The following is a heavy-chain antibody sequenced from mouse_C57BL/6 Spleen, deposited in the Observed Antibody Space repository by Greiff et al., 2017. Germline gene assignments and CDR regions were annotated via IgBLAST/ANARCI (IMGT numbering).Heavy chain of an antibody. V-gene: IGHV6-3*01. CDR3: TGDYDYDDY. CDR1: GFTFSNYW. CDR2: IRLKSDNYAN. Sequence: EVKVVESGGGLVQPGGSMKFSCVASGFTFSNYWMNWVRQSPEKGLECVAQIRLKSDNYANHYAESVKGRFTISLDYSKSNVYLQMNNLRAEDTVIYYCTGDYDYDDYWGQGTALTVSS. D-gene: IGHD2-4*01. J-gene: IGHJ2*01.